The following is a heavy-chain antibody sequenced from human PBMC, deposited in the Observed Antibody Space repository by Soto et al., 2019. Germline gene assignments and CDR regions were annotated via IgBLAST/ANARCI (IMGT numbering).Heavy chain of an antibody. CDR3: ARGHNYHDSSGYYGD. CDR1: GYTFTSYD. Sequence: QVQLVQSGAEVKKPGASVKVSCKASGYTFTSYDINWVRQATGQGLEWMGWMNPNSGNTGYAQKFQGRVTMTRSNSVSTAYMELTGLRSEDTAVYHCARGHNYHDSSGYYGDWGQGTLVTVSS. J-gene: IGHJ4*02. V-gene: IGHV1-8*01. CDR2: MNPNSGNT. D-gene: IGHD3-22*01.